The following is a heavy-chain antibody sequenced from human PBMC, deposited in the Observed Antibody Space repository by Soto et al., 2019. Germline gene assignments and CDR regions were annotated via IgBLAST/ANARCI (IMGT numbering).Heavy chain of an antibody. CDR3: ARLDYGGRFDY. CDR2: IYYSGST. J-gene: IGHJ4*02. D-gene: IGHD4-17*01. V-gene: IGHV4-39*01. CDR1: GGSISSSSYY. Sequence: PSETLSLTCTVSGGSISSSSYYWGWIRQPPGKGLEWIGSIYYSGSTYYNPSLKSRVTISVDTSKNQFSLKLSSVTAADTAVYYCARLDYGGRFDYWGQGTLVTVSS.